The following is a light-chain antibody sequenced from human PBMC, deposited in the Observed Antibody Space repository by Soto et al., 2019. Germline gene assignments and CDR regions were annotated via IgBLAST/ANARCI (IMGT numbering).Light chain of an antibody. CDR2: DVA. CDR3: QQYPKLPWT. J-gene: IGKJ5*01. CDR1: QDISNY. Sequence: DIQMTQSPSSLSAAVGDRVTITCQASQDISNYLNWYQQEPGKAPKVLIFDVAYFRSGVPSRWSGSGGGTDFTLTISSLEDEEIVGYYCQQYPKLPWTFGQGTRLEIK. V-gene: IGKV1-33*01.